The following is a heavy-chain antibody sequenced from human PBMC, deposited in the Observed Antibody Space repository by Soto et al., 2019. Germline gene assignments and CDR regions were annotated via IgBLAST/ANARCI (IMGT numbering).Heavy chain of an antibody. CDR2: INHSGST. D-gene: IGHD3-3*01. V-gene: IGHV4-34*01. Sequence: QVQLQQWGAGLLKPSETLSLTCAVYGGSFSGYYWSWLRQPPGKGLEWIGEINHSGSTNYNPSLKRRFTISVDTAKNQFSLKLSSVTAADTAVYYCARGPVLRFLEWYPHGMDVWGQGTKVTVSS. J-gene: IGHJ6*02. CDR1: GGSFSGYY. CDR3: ARGPVLRFLEWYPHGMDV.